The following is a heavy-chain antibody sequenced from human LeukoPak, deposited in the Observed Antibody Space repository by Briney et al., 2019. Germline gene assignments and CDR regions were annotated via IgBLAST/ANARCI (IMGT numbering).Heavy chain of an antibody. Sequence: GGSLRLSCAASGFTFSSYGMHWVREAPGKELEWVAFIRYDGSNKYYADSVKGRFTVSRDNSKNTLYLQMNSLRAEDTAVYYCARDILVAYDYWGQGTLVTVSS. D-gene: IGHD5-12*01. J-gene: IGHJ4*02. CDR1: GFTFSSYG. V-gene: IGHV3-30*02. CDR3: ARDILVAYDY. CDR2: IRYDGSNK.